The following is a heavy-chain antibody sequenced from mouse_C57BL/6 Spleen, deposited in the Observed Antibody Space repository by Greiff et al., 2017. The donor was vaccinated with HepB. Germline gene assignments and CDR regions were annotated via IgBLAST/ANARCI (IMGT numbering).Heavy chain of an antibody. CDR1: GYAFSSYW. J-gene: IGHJ2*01. CDR2: IYPGDGDT. V-gene: IGHV1-80*01. CDR3: AREMGYYGSFDY. Sequence: QVQLQQSGAELVKPGASVKISCKASGYAFSSYWMNWVKQRPGKGLEWIGQIYPGDGDTNYNGKFKGKATLTADKSSSTAYMQLSSLTSEDSAVYFCAREMGYYGSFDYWGQGTTLTVSS. D-gene: IGHD1-1*01.